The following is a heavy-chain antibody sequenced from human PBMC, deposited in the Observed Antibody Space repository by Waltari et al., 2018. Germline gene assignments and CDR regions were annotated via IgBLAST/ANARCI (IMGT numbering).Heavy chain of an antibody. Sequence: QLQLQESGPGLVKPSGTLSLTCAVSGDSMSSTDWWSWVRQSPGKGLVWIGQVQRSGRTNYNPSFASRVTISIDTSTNHFSLKVTSATAADTAVYFCARDRGRGIYLDSWGQGTLVTVSP. CDR2: VQRSGRT. CDR1: GDSMSSTDW. CDR3: ARDRGRGIYLDS. D-gene: IGHD1-1*01. V-gene: IGHV4-4*02. J-gene: IGHJ4*02.